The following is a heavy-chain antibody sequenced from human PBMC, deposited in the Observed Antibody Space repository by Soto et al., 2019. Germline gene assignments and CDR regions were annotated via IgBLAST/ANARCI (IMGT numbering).Heavy chain of an antibody. D-gene: IGHD3-22*01. CDR3: ARDSKLYYYDSSGYYSDRHTYYYYGMDV. V-gene: IGHV1-8*01. J-gene: IGHJ6*02. CDR2: MNPNSGNT. CDR1: GYTFTSYD. Sequence: ASVKVSCKASGYTFTSYDINWVGQATGQGLEWMGWMNPNSGNTGYAQKFQGRVTMTRNTSISTAYMELRSLRSDDTAVYYCARDSKLYYYDSSGYYSDRHTYYYYGMDVWGQGTTVTVSS.